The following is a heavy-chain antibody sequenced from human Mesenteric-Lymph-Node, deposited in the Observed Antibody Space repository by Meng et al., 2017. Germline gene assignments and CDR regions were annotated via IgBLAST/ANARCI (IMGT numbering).Heavy chain of an antibody. CDR3: VRGESGPDV. CDR2: INSDGRTT. J-gene: IGHJ6*02. V-gene: IGHV3-74*01. Sequence: GESLKISCAASGFTFSGHWMYWVRQVLGKGLVWVSNINSDGRTTFYADFVKGRFTISRDNAKNMLYLDMNSVTDEDTAVYYCVRGESGPDVWGQGTMVTVSS. D-gene: IGHD2-15*01. CDR1: GFTFSGHW.